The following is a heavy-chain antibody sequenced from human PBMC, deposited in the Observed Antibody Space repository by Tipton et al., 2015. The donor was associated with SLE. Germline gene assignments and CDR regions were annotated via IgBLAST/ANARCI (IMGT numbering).Heavy chain of an antibody. Sequence: TLSLTCAVYGGSFSGYYWSWIRQPPGKGLECIGEINHSGGTNYNPPLKSRVTISVDTSKNQFSLKLSSVTAADTAVYYCARRRYMDVWGKGTTVTVSS. J-gene: IGHJ6*04. CDR3: ARRRYMDV. CDR2: INHSGGT. CDR1: GGSFSGYY. V-gene: IGHV4-34*01.